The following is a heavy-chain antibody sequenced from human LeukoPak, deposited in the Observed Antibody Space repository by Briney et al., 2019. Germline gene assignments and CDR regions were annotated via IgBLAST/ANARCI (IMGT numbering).Heavy chain of an antibody. CDR1: GFTFSDYW. D-gene: IGHD3-10*01. V-gene: IGHV3-7*01. CDR3: AREIYAGGSFDY. CDR2: VNQDGTEK. J-gene: IGHJ4*02. Sequence: PGGSLRLSCATSGFTFSDYWMSWVRQAPGKGLEWVANVNQDGTEKYSVDSVRGRFTISRDNAKSSLYLQMYSLRAEDTAVYYCAREIYAGGSFDYWGQGTLVTVSS.